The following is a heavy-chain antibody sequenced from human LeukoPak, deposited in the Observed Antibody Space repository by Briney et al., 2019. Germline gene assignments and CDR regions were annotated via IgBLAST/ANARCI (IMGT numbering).Heavy chain of an antibody. CDR1: GFTFDDYG. Sequence: GGSLRLSCAASGFTFDDYGMSWVRQAPGKGMEWVSGINWNGGSTGYADSVKGRFTTSRDNAKNSLYLQMNSLRAEDTALYYCARSLQQLVRPHDAFDIWGQGTMVTVSS. J-gene: IGHJ3*02. V-gene: IGHV3-20*04. D-gene: IGHD6-13*01. CDR2: INWNGGST. CDR3: ARSLQQLVRPHDAFDI.